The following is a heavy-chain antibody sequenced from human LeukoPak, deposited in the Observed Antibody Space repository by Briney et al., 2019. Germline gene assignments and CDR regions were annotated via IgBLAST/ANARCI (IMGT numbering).Heavy chain of an antibody. Sequence: GGSLRLSCAASGFTVSSNYMSWVRQAPGKGLEWVSVIYSGGSTYYADSVKGRFTISRDNSKNTLYLQMNSLRAEDTAVYYCAKDAYYYDSSGYYGDAFDIWGQGTMVTVSS. CDR2: IYSGGST. D-gene: IGHD3-22*01. CDR1: GFTVSSNY. J-gene: IGHJ3*02. V-gene: IGHV3-53*01. CDR3: AKDAYYYDSSGYYGDAFDI.